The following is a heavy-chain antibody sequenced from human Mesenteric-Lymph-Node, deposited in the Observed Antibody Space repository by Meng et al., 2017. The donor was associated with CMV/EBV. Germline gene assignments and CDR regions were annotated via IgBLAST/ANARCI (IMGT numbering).Heavy chain of an antibody. V-gene: IGHV3-48*03. J-gene: IGHJ4*02. CDR1: GFNFRDYE. CDR3: GRVAVAVGTTVDY. D-gene: IGHD1-26*01. Sequence: GESLKISCAASGFNFRDYEMNWVRQTPGKGLEWVSYMSSGGKTIYYADSVKGRFTISRDNAKNLLYLQMNSLRLEDTAVYYCGRVAVAVGTTVDYWGQGTLVTVSS. CDR2: MSSGGKTI.